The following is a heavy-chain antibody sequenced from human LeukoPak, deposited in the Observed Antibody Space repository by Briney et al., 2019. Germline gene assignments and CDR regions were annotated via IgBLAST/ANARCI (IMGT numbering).Heavy chain of an antibody. CDR3: ARLVNDDDDSSGYGVFDY. CDR1: GGSISSYY. V-gene: IGHV4-59*01. D-gene: IGHD3-22*01. J-gene: IGHJ4*02. CDR2: NYCSGST. Sequence: SETLSLTCTVSGGSISSYYWSWIRQPPGKGLEWLGYNYCSGSTNYNPSLKSRVTISVDTSKNQFSLKLSSVTAADTAVYYCARLVNDDDDSSGYGVFDYWGQGTLVTVSS.